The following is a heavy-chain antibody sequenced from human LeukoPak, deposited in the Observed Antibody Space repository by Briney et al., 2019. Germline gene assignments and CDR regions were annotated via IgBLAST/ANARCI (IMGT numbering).Heavy chain of an antibody. CDR3: AKESMVRGLITLGYCFDY. CDR1: GFTFSSYA. Sequence: GGSLRLSCAASGFTFSSYAMTWVRQAPGKGLEWVSAISGSGGSTYYADSVKGRFTISRDNSKNTLYLQMNSLRAEDTAVYYCAKESMVRGLITLGYCFDYWGQGALVTVSS. D-gene: IGHD3-10*01. J-gene: IGHJ4*02. V-gene: IGHV3-23*01. CDR2: ISGSGGST.